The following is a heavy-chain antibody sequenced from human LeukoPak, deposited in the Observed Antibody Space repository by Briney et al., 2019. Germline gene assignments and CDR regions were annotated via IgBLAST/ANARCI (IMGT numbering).Heavy chain of an antibody. V-gene: IGHV3-15*01. CDR2: IKSKTDGGTT. CDR3: TTDLTVTTGDY. Sequence: PGGSLRLSCAASGFTFSNAWMSWVRQAPGKGLEWVGRIKSKTDGGTTDYAAPVKGRFTISRDDSKNTLFLQMNSLKTEDTAVYYCTTDLTVTTGDYWGQGTLVTVSS. J-gene: IGHJ4*02. D-gene: IGHD4-11*01. CDR1: GFTFSNAW.